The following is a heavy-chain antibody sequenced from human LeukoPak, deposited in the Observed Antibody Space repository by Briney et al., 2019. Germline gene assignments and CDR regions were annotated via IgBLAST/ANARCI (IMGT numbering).Heavy chain of an antibody. CDR1: GGSITSSSYY. CDR3: ARPVAGTVFCCFDI. V-gene: IGHV4-39*01. CDR2: IYYSGRT. Sequence: SETPSLTCTVSGGSITSSSYYSGWIRPPPGKGLEWSGSIYYSGRTYYNPSLKRRVTISVDTSKNQFSLKLSSVTAADTAVYYCARPVAGTVFCCFDIWGQGTMVTVSS. J-gene: IGHJ3*02. D-gene: IGHD6-19*01.